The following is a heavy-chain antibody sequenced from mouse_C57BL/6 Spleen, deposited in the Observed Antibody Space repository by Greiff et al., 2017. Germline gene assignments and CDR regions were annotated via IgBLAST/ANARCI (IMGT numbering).Heavy chain of an antibody. J-gene: IGHJ4*01. V-gene: IGHV3-6*01. Sequence: DVKLQESGPGLVKPSQSLSLTCSVTGYSITSGYYWNWIRQFPGNKLEWMGYISYDGSNNYNPSLKNRISITRDTSKNQFFLKLNSVTTEDTATYYCARDRDYYGSYYAMDYWGQGTSVTVSS. CDR1: GYSITSGYY. CDR3: ARDRDYYGSYYAMDY. D-gene: IGHD1-1*01. CDR2: ISYDGSN.